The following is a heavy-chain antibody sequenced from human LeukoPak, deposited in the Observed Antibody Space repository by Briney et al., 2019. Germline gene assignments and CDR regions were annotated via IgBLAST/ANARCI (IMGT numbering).Heavy chain of an antibody. CDR3: ARPLKYYYYYMDV. V-gene: IGHV4-34*01. J-gene: IGHJ6*03. CDR1: GGSISSYY. Sequence: SETLSLTCTVSGGSISSYYWSWIRQPPGKGLEWIGEINHSGSTNYNPSLKSRVTISVDTSKNQFSLKLSSVTAADTAVYYCARPLKYYYYYMDVWGKGTTVTVSS. CDR2: INHSGST.